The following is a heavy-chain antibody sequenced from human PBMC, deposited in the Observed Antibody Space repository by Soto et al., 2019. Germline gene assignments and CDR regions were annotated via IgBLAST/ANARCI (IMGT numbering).Heavy chain of an antibody. J-gene: IGHJ4*02. CDR1: GFTVSSNY. D-gene: IGHD1-26*01. CDR3: ARSVVGASAHYFDY. CDR2: IYSGGST. Sequence: EGSLRLSCAASGFTVSSNYMSWVRQAPGKGLEWVSVIYSGGSTYYADSVKGRFTISRDNSKNTLYLQMNSLRAEDTAVYYCARSVVGASAHYFDYWGQGTLVTVSS. V-gene: IGHV3-53*01.